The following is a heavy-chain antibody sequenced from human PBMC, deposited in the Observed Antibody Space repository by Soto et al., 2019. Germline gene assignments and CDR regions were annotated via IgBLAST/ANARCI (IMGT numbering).Heavy chain of an antibody. J-gene: IGHJ6*02. CDR1: GFTFSSYG. Sequence: GGSLRLSCAASGFTFSSYGMHWVRQAPGKGLEWVAVIWYDGSNKYYADSVKGRFTISRDNSKNTLYLQMNCLRAEDTAVYYCARAGYGYCSGGSCYYYYGMDVWGQGTTVTVSS. V-gene: IGHV3-33*01. CDR2: IWYDGSNK. D-gene: IGHD2-15*01. CDR3: ARAGYGYCSGGSCYYYYGMDV.